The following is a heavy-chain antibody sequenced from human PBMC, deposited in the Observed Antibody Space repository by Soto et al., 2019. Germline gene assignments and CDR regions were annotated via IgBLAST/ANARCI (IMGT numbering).Heavy chain of an antibody. CDR2: IYPGDSDT. CDR1: GYRFTSYW. V-gene: IGHV5-51*01. Sequence: GESLKISCKGSGYRFTSYWIGWVRQMPGKGLEWMGIIYPGDSDTRYSPSFQGQVTISADKSISTAYLQWSSLKASDTAMYYCARNRSGAITDYYYYYMDVWGKGTTVTVSS. CDR3: ARNRSGAITDYYYYYMDV. D-gene: IGHD3-10*01. J-gene: IGHJ6*03.